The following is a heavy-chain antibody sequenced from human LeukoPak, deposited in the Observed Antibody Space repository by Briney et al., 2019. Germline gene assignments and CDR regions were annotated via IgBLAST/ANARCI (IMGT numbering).Heavy chain of an antibody. J-gene: IGHJ3*02. CDR1: GFTFSSYW. CDR2: IKQDGSEK. CDR3: ARQQQLTGPSEDDAFDI. V-gene: IGHV3-7*03. D-gene: IGHD6-13*01. Sequence: GGSLRLSRAASGFTFSSYWMSWVRQAPGKGLEWVANIKQDGSEKYYVDSVKGRFTISRDNAKNSLYLQMNSLRAEDTAVYYCARQQQLTGPSEDDAFDIWGQGTMVTVSS.